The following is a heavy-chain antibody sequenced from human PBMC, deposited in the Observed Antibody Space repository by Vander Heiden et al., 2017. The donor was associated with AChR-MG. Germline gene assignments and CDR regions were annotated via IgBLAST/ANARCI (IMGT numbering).Heavy chain of an antibody. CDR1: GGPISGYY. CDR3: ARGGFVAVADRNWFDP. D-gene: IGHD6-19*01. J-gene: IGHJ5*02. Sequence: QVQLQESGPGLGKPSETLSLTCHVSGGPISGYYWSWIRPPPGKGLEWIGYIYYSGSTNYNPSLKSRVTISVDTSKNQFALKLSSVTAADTAVYYCARGGFVAVADRNWFDPWGQGTLVTVSS. CDR2: IYYSGST. V-gene: IGHV4-59*08.